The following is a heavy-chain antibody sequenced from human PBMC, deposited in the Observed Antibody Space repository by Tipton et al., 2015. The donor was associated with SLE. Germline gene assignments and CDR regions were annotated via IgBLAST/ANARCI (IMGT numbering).Heavy chain of an antibody. V-gene: IGHV4-39*02. CDR1: GVSIIRGGYY. Sequence: TLSLTCTVSGVSIIRGGYYWGWIRQPPGKGLEWIGGIYYSGSTYYNPSPKSRVTISVDTSKNQFSLKLSSVTAADTAVYYCAREGYDSFYYYYYMDVWGKGTTVTVSS. CDR3: AREGYDSFYYYYYMDV. CDR2: IYYSGST. J-gene: IGHJ6*03. D-gene: IGHD3-22*01.